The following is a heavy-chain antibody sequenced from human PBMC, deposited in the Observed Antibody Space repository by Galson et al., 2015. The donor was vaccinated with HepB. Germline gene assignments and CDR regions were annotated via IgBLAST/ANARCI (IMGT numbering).Heavy chain of an antibody. J-gene: IGHJ4*02. V-gene: IGHV3-23*01. CDR1: GFTFSDYA. D-gene: IGHD2-15*01. CDR2: ISRSGDGT. Sequence: SLRLSCAASGFTFSDYAMSWVRQAPGEGLEWVSTISRSGDGTHYADSVKGRFTISRDNSKSTLHLQMNSLRAEDTAVYLCAKDGRYCSGGSCSGLEFDYWGQGTLVTVSS. CDR3: AKDGRYCSGGSCSGLEFDY.